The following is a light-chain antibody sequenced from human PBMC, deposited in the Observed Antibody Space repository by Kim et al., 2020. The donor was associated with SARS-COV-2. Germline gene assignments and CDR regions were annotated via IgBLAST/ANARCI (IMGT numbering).Light chain of an antibody. CDR2: GAS. Sequence: SPGDEATLACGASRRVGSNNLAWYQYKPGLAPRLLIYGASSRAYGVPGRFTGSGSGSDFTLTISRLEPEDFAVYYCQQYGGSPRTFGQGTKVDIK. CDR3: QQYGGSPRT. CDR1: RRVGSNN. V-gene: IGKV3D-20*01. J-gene: IGKJ1*01.